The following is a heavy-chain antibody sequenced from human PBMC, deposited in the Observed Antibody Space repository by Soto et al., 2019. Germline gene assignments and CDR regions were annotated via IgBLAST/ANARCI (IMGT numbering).Heavy chain of an antibody. Sequence: VGSLRLSCAASGFTFSSYAMSWVRQAPGKGLEWVSAISGSGGSTYYADSVKGRCTISRDNSKNTLYLQMNSLRAEETAVYYCGKGSQQMAVYNWFDPWGQGTLFTVSS. CDR2: ISGSGGST. CDR3: GKGSQQMAVYNWFDP. CDR1: GFTFSSYA. J-gene: IGHJ5*02. D-gene: IGHD6-13*01. V-gene: IGHV3-23*01.